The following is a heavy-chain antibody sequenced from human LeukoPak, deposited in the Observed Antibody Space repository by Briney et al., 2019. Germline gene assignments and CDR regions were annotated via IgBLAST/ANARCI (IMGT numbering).Heavy chain of an antibody. D-gene: IGHD6-13*01. Sequence: SETLSLTCTVSGGSISSSSYYWGWLRQPPGKGLEWLGSIYYSGSTYYNPSLKSRVTISVDTSKNQFSLKLSSVTAADTAVYYCAREGIAAAGNGGYWGQGTLVTVSS. CDR3: AREGIAAAGNGGY. J-gene: IGHJ4*02. CDR2: IYYSGST. V-gene: IGHV4-39*07. CDR1: GGSISSSSYY.